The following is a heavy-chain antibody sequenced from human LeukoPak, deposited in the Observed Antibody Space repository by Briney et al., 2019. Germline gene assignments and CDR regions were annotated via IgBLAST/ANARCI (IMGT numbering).Heavy chain of an antibody. V-gene: IGHV1-2*02. J-gene: IGHJ6*03. CDR1: GYTFTGYY. CDR3: ASRAAAIQGYYYYMDV. CDR2: INPNSGGT. D-gene: IGHD2-2*02. Sequence: GASVKVSCKASGYTFTGYYMHWVRQAPGQGLEWMGWINPNSGGTNYAQKFQGRVTMTRDTSISTAYMELSRLRSDDTAVYYCASRAAAIQGYYYYMDVWGKGTTVTVSS.